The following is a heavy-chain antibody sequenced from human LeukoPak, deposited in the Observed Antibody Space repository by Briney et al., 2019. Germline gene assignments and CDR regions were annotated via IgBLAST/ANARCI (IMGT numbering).Heavy chain of an antibody. Sequence: GGSLRLSCAASGFTFSSYWMSWARQAPGKGLEWVANIKQDGSEKYYVDSVKGRFTISRDNAKNSLYLQMNSLRAEDTAVYYCARDKVVGATIFDYWGQGTLVTVSS. CDR2: IKQDGSEK. CDR3: ARDKVVGATIFDY. CDR1: GFTFSSYW. V-gene: IGHV3-7*03. J-gene: IGHJ4*02. D-gene: IGHD1-26*01.